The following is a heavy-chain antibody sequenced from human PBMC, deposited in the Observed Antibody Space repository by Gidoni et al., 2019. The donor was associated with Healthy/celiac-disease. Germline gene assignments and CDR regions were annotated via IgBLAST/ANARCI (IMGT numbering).Heavy chain of an antibody. CDR1: GFTFDDYA. Sequence: EVQLVESGGGLVQPGRSLRLSCAASGFTFDDYAMHWVRQAPGKGLEWVSGISWNSGSIGYADSVKGRFTISRDNAKNSLYLQMNSLRAEDTALYYCAKALGYGDYVPPDAFDIWGQGTMVTVSS. CDR2: ISWNSGSI. V-gene: IGHV3-9*01. D-gene: IGHD4-17*01. CDR3: AKALGYGDYVPPDAFDI. J-gene: IGHJ3*02.